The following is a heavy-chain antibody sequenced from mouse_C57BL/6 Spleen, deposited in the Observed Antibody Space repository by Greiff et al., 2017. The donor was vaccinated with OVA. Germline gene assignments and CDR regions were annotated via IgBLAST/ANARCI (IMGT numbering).Heavy chain of an antibody. CDR3: TRSVYDGYSIFAY. D-gene: IGHD2-3*01. CDR1: GYTFTDYE. J-gene: IGHJ3*01. Sequence: QVQLQQSGAELVRPGASVTLSCKASGYTFTDYEMHWVKQTPVHGLEWIGAIDPETGGTAYNQKFKGKAILTADKSSSTAYMELRSLTSEDAAVYYCTRSVYDGYSIFAYWGQGTLVTVSA. V-gene: IGHV1-15*01. CDR2: IDPETGGT.